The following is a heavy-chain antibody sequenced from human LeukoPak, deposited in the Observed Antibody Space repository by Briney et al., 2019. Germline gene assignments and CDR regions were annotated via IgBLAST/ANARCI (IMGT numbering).Heavy chain of an antibody. V-gene: IGHV1-46*01. Sequence: GASVKVSCKASGYTFTSYYMHWVRQAPGQGLEWMGIINPSGGSTSYAQKFQGRVTMTRDTSTSTVYMELSSLRSEDTAVYYCARGFGVVNKGGVGYYYYGMDVWGQGTTVTVSS. D-gene: IGHD3-3*01. CDR2: INPSGGST. CDR1: GYTFTSYY. CDR3: ARGFGVVNKGGVGYYYYGMDV. J-gene: IGHJ6*02.